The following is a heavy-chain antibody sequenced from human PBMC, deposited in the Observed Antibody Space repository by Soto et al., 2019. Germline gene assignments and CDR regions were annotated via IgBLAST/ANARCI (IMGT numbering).Heavy chain of an antibody. Sequence: EVQMLESGGGLVQPGGSLRLSCAASGFTFGTYVMSWVRQAPGKGLEWVSSISSNGVTTYYADSVKGRLTISRGNSKKTLFLQMNSLRVEDTAIYYCAREAGGSSSPGWYFDLWGRGTLVTVSS. V-gene: IGHV3-23*01. CDR2: ISSNGVTT. CDR1: GFTFGTYV. CDR3: AREAGGSSSPGWYFDL. J-gene: IGHJ2*01. D-gene: IGHD6-6*01.